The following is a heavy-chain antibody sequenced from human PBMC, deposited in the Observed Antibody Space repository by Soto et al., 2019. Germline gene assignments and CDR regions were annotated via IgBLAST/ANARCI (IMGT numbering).Heavy chain of an antibody. CDR2: INHSGST. J-gene: IGHJ4*02. CDR3: ARAYYYDSSGYPY. D-gene: IGHD3-22*01. V-gene: IGHV4-34*01. Sequence: SETLSLTCAVYGGSFSGYYWSWIRQPPGKGLEWIGEINHSGSTNYNPSLKSRVTISVDTSKNQFSLKLSSVTAADTAVYYCARAYYYDSSGYPYWGQGTLVTVSS. CDR1: GGSFSGYY.